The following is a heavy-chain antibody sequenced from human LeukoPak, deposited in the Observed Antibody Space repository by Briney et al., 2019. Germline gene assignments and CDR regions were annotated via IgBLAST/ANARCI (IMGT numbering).Heavy chain of an antibody. V-gene: IGHV3-66*01. CDR2: IYSGGST. J-gene: IGHJ6*02. CDR1: GFTVSSNY. Sequence: GGSLRLSCVASGFTVSSNYMSWVRQAPGKGLEWVSVIYSGGSTYYADSVKGRFTISRDNSKNTLYLQMNSLRAEDTAVYYCARDIAPDYYGSGPYGMDVWGQGTTVTVSS. D-gene: IGHD3-10*01. CDR3: ARDIAPDYYGSGPYGMDV.